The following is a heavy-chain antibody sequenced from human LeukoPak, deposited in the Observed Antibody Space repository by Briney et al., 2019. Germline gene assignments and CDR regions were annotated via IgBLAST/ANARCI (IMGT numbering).Heavy chain of an antibody. J-gene: IGHJ5*02. CDR1: GGSLTSYY. V-gene: IGHV4-59*01. D-gene: IGHD7-27*01. Sequence: SETLSLTCTVSGGSLTSYYLSWIRQPPGKGLEWIGYIYYTGSTNYNPSLKSRVTISLDTSKNQFSLKLRSVTAADTAVYYCARDRGTGGWFDPWGQGTLVTVSP. CDR2: IYYTGST. CDR3: ARDRGTGGWFDP.